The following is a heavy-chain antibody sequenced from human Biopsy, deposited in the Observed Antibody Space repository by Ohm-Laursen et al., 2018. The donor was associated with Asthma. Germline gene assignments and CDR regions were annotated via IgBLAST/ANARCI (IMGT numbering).Heavy chain of an antibody. Sequence: GTLSLTCTVSGVSIRSYYWTWIRPPPGKGLEWIGNIHYSGSTYSNPSIKSRVTISVDTSKKQISLRLSSVTAADTAVYCCAGFCSGGNCPDHWGQGTLVTVSS. CDR2: IHYSGST. CDR3: AGFCSGGNCPDH. CDR1: GVSIRSYY. J-gene: IGHJ4*02. D-gene: IGHD2-15*01. V-gene: IGHV4-59*01.